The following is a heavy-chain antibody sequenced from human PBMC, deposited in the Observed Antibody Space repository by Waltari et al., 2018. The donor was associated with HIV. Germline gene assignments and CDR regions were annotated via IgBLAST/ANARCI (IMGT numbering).Heavy chain of an antibody. CDR1: GFSFSSYS. CDR2: INTGTVTTIA. J-gene: IGHJ4*02. D-gene: IGHD1-26*01. Sequence: EVQLVESGGGVVQPGGSLRLSCVGSGFSFSSYSLNWVRQAPGKGREWVSNINTGTVTTIAHYGDSVKGRFTISRDNAKNSLYLQMDSLRAEDTAVYYCVKVGRLFYFESWGQGTLVTVSS. CDR3: VKVGRLFYFES. V-gene: IGHV3-48*01.